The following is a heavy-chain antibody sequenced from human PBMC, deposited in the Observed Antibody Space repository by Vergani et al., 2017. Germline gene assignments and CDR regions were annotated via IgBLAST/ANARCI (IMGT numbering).Heavy chain of an antibody. CDR2: NYYSGST. CDR1: GGSISSSSYY. CDR3: ARVKGVYYYYYGMDV. V-gene: IGHV4-39*07. J-gene: IGHJ6*02. Sequence: QLQLQESGPGLVKPSETLSLTCTVSGGSISSSSYYWGWIRQPPGKGLEWIGSNYYSGSTYYNPSLKSRVTISVDTSKNQFSLKLSSVTAADTAVYYCARVKGVYYYYYGMDVWGQGTTVTVSS.